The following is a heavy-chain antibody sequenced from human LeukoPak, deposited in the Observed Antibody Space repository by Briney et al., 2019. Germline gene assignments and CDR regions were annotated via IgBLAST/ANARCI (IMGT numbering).Heavy chain of an antibody. CDR3: ASSGSYLYFQH. J-gene: IGHJ1*01. CDR1: GFTFSSYS. CDR2: ISSSSSTI. Sequence: GGSLRLSCAASGFTFSSYSMNWVRQAPGKGLEWVSYISSSSSTIYYADSVKGRFTISRDNAKNSLYLKMNSLRAEDTAVYYCASSGSYLYFQHWGQGTLVTVSS. D-gene: IGHD1-26*01. V-gene: IGHV3-48*01.